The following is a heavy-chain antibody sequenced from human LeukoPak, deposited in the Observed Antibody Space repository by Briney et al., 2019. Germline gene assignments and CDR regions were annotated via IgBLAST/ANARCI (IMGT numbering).Heavy chain of an antibody. V-gene: IGHV4-34*01. Sequence: SETLSLTCAVYGGSFSGYYWSWIRQPPGKGLEWTGEINHSGSTNYNPSLKSRVTISVDTSKNQFSLKLSSVTAADTAVYYCARGWEVRGVLMDVWGKGTTVTVSS. CDR3: ARGWEVRGVLMDV. J-gene: IGHJ6*04. D-gene: IGHD3-10*01. CDR1: GGSFSGYY. CDR2: INHSGST.